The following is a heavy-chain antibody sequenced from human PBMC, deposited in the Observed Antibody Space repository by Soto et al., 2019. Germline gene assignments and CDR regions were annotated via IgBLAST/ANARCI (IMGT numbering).Heavy chain of an antibody. CDR1: GFTFSSYG. D-gene: IGHD6-19*01. CDR3: AKDATYSSGWYY. V-gene: IGHV3-30*18. Sequence: PGGSLRLSCAASGFTFSSYGMHWVRQAPGKGLEWVAVISYDGSNKYYADSVKGRFTISRDNSKNTLYLQMNSLRAEDTAVYYCAKDATYSSGWYYWGQGTLVTVSS. CDR2: ISYDGSNK. J-gene: IGHJ4*02.